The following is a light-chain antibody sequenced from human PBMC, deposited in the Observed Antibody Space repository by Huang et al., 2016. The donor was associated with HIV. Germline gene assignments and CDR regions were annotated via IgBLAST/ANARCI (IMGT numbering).Light chain of an antibody. Sequence: DIQMTQSPSTLSASVGDRVTITCRASQSISYWLAWYQQKPGKAPNLLIYKSSTLQSGVPSRFSGIGSGTEFTLTISSLQPDDFATYYCQQYNSYSWTFGQGTKVEIK. CDR2: KSS. CDR1: QSISYW. J-gene: IGKJ1*01. V-gene: IGKV1-5*03. CDR3: QQYNSYSWT.